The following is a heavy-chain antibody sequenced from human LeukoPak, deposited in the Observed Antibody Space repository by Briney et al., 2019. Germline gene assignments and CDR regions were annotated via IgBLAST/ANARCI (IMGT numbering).Heavy chain of an antibody. Sequence: PGGSLRLSCAASGFTFSSYSMNWVRQAPGQGLEWVSSISSSSSYIYYADSVKGRFTTSRDNAKNSLYLQMNSLRAKDTAVYYCARVGIVVVPAAMRGAFDIWGQGTMVTVSS. CDR1: GFTFSSYS. D-gene: IGHD2-2*01. CDR3: ARVGIVVVPAAMRGAFDI. V-gene: IGHV3-21*01. J-gene: IGHJ3*02. CDR2: ISSSSSYI.